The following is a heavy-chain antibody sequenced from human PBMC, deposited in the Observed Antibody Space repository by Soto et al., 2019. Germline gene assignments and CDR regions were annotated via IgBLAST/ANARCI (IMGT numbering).Heavy chain of an antibody. CDR1: GYSFSVFW. Sequence: PGESLKTSCKGSGYSFSVFWIGWVRQMPGKGLEWMGFIYPGDAQTKYSPSFQGQVTVSADTSINTAYLQWSSLKASDTAMYYCASGNGEFLDYWGQGTLVTVSS. V-gene: IGHV5-51*01. D-gene: IGHD2-8*01. CDR3: ASGNGEFLDY. CDR2: IYPGDAQT. J-gene: IGHJ4*02.